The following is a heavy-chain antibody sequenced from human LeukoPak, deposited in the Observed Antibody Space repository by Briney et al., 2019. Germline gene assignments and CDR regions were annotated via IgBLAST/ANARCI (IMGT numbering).Heavy chain of an antibody. CDR3: ARESEGGTGTSGPDY. CDR2: IQSNGRNK. D-gene: IGHD2-2*01. J-gene: IGHJ4*02. Sequence: GGSLRLSCAASGFIFSSDDMHWVRQAPGKGLEWVAGIQSNGRNKYYVDSVKGRFAISRDNSKSTLYLQVNSLRVEDTALYYCARESEGGTGTSGPDYWGQGTLVTVSS. CDR1: GFIFSSDD. V-gene: IGHV3-33*05.